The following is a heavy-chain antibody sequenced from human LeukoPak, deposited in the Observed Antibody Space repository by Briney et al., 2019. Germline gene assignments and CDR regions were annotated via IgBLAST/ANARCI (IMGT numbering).Heavy chain of an antibody. CDR3: AREAPFDY. J-gene: IGHJ4*02. CDR1: GFTFSGSA. CDR2: ISYDGSNK. V-gene: IGHV3-30*04. Sequence: EGSLRLSCAASGFTFSGSAMHWVRQAPGKGLEWVAFISYDGSNKYYADSVKGRFTISRDNSKNTLYLQMNSLRTEDTAVYYCAREAPFDYWGQGTLVTVSS.